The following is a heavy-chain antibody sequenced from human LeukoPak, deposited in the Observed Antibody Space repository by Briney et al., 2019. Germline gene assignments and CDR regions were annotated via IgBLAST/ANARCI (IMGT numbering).Heavy chain of an antibody. CDR2: LGPTGIST. Sequence: GGSLRLSCAASGFTFSTYAMSWVRQAPGKGLEWVSTLGPTGISTYYADSVKGRFTISRGNSKNTLFLQMNNLRAEDTAVYYCAKEQYNSSARPFDYWGQGTLVTVSS. CDR3: AKEQYNSSARPFDY. J-gene: IGHJ4*02. D-gene: IGHD6-19*01. V-gene: IGHV3-23*01. CDR1: GFTFSTYA.